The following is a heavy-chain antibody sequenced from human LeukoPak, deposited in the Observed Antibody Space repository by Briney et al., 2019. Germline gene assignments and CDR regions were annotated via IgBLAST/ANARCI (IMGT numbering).Heavy chain of an antibody. D-gene: IGHD3-22*01. CDR3: ARAGFYYDSSGYDY. Sequence: GGSLRLSCAASGFNFSTYNVNWVRQAPGKGLDWVSYISSSSRTRYYADSVKGRFTISRDNAKNSLYLQMNSLRAEDTAVYYCARAGFYYDSSGYDYWGQGTLVTVSS. V-gene: IGHV3-48*04. CDR1: GFNFSTYN. CDR2: ISSSSRTR. J-gene: IGHJ4*02.